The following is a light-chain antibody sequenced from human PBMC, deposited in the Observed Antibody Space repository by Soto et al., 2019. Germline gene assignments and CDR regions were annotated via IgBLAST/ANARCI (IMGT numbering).Light chain of an antibody. CDR3: QQYNSHPFT. CDR1: QSISTW. J-gene: IGKJ3*01. Sequence: DIQMTQSPSTLSASVGDRVTITCRASQSISTWLAWYQQKPGIAPNLLIYKASSLESEVPSRFSGSGSGTEFTLTISSLQPDDFATYYCQQYNSHPFTFGPGTKVDIK. V-gene: IGKV1-5*03. CDR2: KAS.